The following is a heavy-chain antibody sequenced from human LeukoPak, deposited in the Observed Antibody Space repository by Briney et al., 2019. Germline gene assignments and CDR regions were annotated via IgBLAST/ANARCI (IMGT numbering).Heavy chain of an antibody. D-gene: IGHD3-22*01. Sequence: SETLSLTCAVSGGSISSGGYSWSWIRRPPGKGLEWIGYIYHSGSTYYNPSLKSRVTISVDRSKNQFSLKLSSVTAADTAVYYCARGYDSSAYYPFNYWGQGTLVTVSS. CDR2: IYHSGST. CDR3: ARGYDSSAYYPFNY. CDR1: GGSISSGGYS. V-gene: IGHV4-30-2*01. J-gene: IGHJ4*02.